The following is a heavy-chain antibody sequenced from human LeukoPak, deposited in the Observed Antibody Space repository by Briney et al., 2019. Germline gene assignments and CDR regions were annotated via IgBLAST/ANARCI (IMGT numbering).Heavy chain of an antibody. J-gene: IGHJ5*02. CDR2: IIPIFGTA. D-gene: IGHD3-3*01. CDR1: GGTFSSYA. CDR3: ARDPNYDFWSGYPIRGNWFDP. Sequence: SVKVSCKASGGTFSSYAISWVRQAPGQGLEWMGGIIPIFGTANYAQKFQGRVTITADESTSTAYMELSSLRSEDTAVYHCARDPNYDFWSGYPIRGNWFDPWGQGTLVTVSS. V-gene: IGHV1-69*01.